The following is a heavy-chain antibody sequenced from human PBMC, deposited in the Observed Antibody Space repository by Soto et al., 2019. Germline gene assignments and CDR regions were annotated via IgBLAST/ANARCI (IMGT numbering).Heavy chain of an antibody. Sequence: EVQLVESGGGLIQPGGSLRLSCAASGVTVSNKYMTWVRQAPGKGLEWVSVIYGGGTTYYADSVKGRFTISRDNSKTTLYLQVNSLSAEDTAVYYCVQTTGWPGFDFWGQGTLVTVSS. D-gene: IGHD6-19*01. V-gene: IGHV3-53*01. CDR2: IYGGGTT. CDR1: GVTVSNKY. CDR3: VQTTGWPGFDF. J-gene: IGHJ4*02.